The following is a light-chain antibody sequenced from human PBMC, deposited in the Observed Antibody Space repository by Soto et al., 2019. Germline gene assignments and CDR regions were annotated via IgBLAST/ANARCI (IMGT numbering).Light chain of an antibody. CDR2: ATS. CDR3: QQLNFFPIT. V-gene: IGKV1-9*01. CDR1: QSIGGF. J-gene: IGKJ5*01. Sequence: DIQMTQSPSSLSVSVGDRVTITCRASQSIGGFLNWYQQKPGRAPKLLIYATSTLQSGVPSRFSGSGSGTEFTLTISSLQPEDFATYYCQQLNFFPITFGQGTRLEIK.